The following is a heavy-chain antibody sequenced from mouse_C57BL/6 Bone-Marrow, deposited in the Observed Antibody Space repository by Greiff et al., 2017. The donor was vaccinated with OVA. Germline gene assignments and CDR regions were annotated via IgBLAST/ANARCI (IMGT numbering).Heavy chain of an antibody. CDR3: ARAAYGYVYYFDY. V-gene: IGHV5-16*01. D-gene: IGHD2-2*01. CDR2: INYDGSST. J-gene: IGHJ2*01. CDR1: GFTFSDYY. Sequence: EVQRVESEGGLVQPGSSMKLSCTASGFTFSDYYMAWVRQVPEKGLEWVANINYDGSSTYYLDSLKSRFIISRDNAKNILYLQMSSLKSEDTATYYCARAAYGYVYYFDYWGQGTTLTVSS.